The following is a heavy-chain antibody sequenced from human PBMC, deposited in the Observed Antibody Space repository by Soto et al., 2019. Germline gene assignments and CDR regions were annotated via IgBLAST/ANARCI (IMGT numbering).Heavy chain of an antibody. V-gene: IGHV3-21*01. CDR1: GFPFSDYT. CDR3: ARDGGYGY. D-gene: IGHD3-10*01. J-gene: IGHJ4*02. Sequence: GGSLRLSCAASGFPFSDYTMNWVRQAPGKGLEWIASISSTSYFIYQADSLKGRFTISRDNARNSLFLQMNSLRVEDTAVYYCARDGGYGYWGQGTLVTVS. CDR2: ISSTSYFI.